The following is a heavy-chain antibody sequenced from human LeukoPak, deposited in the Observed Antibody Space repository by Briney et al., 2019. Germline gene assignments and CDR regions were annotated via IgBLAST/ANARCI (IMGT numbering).Heavy chain of an antibody. CDR2: LSASGGST. CDR3: AKDLILVLPAAHDY. Sequence: PGGSLRLSCAASGFIFSHHGMTWVRQAPGRGLEWVSTLSASGGSTYYADSVKGRFTISRDNSKNTLYLQMSSLRAEDTVVYFCAKDLILVLPAAHDYWGQGTLVTVSS. J-gene: IGHJ4*02. V-gene: IGHV3-23*01. D-gene: IGHD2-2*01. CDR1: GFIFSHHG.